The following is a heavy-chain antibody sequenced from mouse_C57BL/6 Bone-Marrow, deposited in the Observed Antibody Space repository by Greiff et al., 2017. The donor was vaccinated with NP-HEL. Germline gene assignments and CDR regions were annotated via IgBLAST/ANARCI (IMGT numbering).Heavy chain of an antibody. D-gene: IGHD2-4*01. CDR1: GFTFSSYG. V-gene: IGHV5-6*01. J-gene: IGHJ2*01. Sequence: EVHLVESGGDLVKPGGSLKLSCAASGFTFSSYGMSWVRQTPDKRLAWVATISSGGSYTYYPDSVKGRFTISRDNAKNTLYLQMSSLKSEDTAMYYCARQIRLRRGFDYWGQGTTLTVSS. CDR3: ARQIRLRRGFDY. CDR2: ISSGGSYT.